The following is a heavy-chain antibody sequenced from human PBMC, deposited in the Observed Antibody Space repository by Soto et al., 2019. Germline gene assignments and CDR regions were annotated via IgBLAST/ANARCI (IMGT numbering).Heavy chain of an antibody. J-gene: IGHJ4*02. CDR2: ITGSGGTT. V-gene: IGHV3-23*01. D-gene: IGHD3-22*01. CDR3: AKPLAYYYDSSGYSD. Sequence: GGSLRLSCAASGFTFRSFAMSWVRQAPGKGLEWVSGITGSGGTTYYAESVKGRFTISRDNSKNTLYLQMNSLRAEDTAVYCCAKPLAYYYDSSGYSDWGQGSLVTVSS. CDR1: GFTFRSFA.